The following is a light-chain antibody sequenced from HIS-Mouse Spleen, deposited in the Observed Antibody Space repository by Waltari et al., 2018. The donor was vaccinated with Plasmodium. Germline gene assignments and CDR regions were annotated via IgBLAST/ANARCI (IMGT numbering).Light chain of an antibody. CDR1: HSVSNH. CDR2: GAS. Sequence: EIVMTPSPATLSVSPGARATLSCRASHSVSNHLARSQQKPGQAPRLLLSGASTRATGIPTRFSGSGSGTEFTLTISSLQSEDFAVYYCQQYNNWPFTFGPGTKVDIK. V-gene: IGKV3-15*01. CDR3: QQYNNWPFT. J-gene: IGKJ3*01.